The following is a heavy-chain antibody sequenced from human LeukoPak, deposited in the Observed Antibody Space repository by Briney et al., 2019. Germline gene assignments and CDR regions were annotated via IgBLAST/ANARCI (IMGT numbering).Heavy chain of an antibody. CDR1: GFPFSSYA. D-gene: IGHD5-24*01. CDR2: ISYDGSNK. Sequence: GSLRLPFAAPGFPFSSYAMHWVRQAPGKGLEWGAVISYDGSNKYYADSVKGRFTISRDNSKNTLYLQMSSLRAEDTAVYYCARGIRDGYKKGYYFDYWGQGTLVTVSS. V-gene: IGHV3-30*15. J-gene: IGHJ4*02. CDR3: ARGIRDGYKKGYYFDY.